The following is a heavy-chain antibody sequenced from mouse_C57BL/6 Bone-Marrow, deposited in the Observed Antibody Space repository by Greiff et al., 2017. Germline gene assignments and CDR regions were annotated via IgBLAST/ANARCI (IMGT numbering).Heavy chain of an antibody. CDR1: GYSFTDYN. CDR3: ARGDYYGSPFAY. D-gene: IGHD1-1*01. V-gene: IGHV1-39*01. Sequence: EVHLVESGPELVKPGASVKISCKASGYSFTDYNMNWVKQSNGKSLEWIGVINPNYGTTSYNQKFKGKATLTVDQSSSTAYMQLNSLTSEDSAVYYCARGDYYGSPFAYWGQGTLVTVSA. J-gene: IGHJ3*01. CDR2: INPNYGTT.